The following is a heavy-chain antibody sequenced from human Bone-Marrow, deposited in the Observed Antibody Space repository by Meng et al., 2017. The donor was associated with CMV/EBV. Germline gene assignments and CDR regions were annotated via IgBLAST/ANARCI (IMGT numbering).Heavy chain of an antibody. J-gene: IGHJ4*02. Sequence: GGSLRLSCAASGFTFRNYWMSWVRQAPGKGLEWVANIKQDGREKYYVDSVKGRFTISIDDAKNSLSLQMNSLRAEDTAVYYCAREGPPYQLLYEDYWGEATLATFSS. CDR2: IKQDGREK. CDR3: AREGPPYQLLYEDY. CDR1: GFTFRNYW. V-gene: IGHV3-7*01. D-gene: IGHD2-2*02.